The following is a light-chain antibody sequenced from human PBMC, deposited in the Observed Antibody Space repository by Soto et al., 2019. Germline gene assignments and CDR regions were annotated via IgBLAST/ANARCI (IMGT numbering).Light chain of an antibody. Sequence: QSALTQPASVSGSPGQSIALSCTGTSSDIGSYNYVSWYQQHPGKAPKLMIYDVNNRPSGVSNRFSGSKSGNTASLTISGLQAEDEADYFCSSYTSISTYVFGTGTQLTVL. V-gene: IGLV2-14*01. J-gene: IGLJ1*01. CDR2: DVN. CDR1: SSDIGSYNY. CDR3: SSYTSISTYV.